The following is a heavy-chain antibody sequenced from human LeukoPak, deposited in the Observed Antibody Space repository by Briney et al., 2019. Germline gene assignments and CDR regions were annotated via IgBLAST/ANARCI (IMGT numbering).Heavy chain of an antibody. D-gene: IGHD3-10*01. V-gene: IGHV4-39*07. CDR1: GGSISSSSYY. Sequence: SETLSLTCTVSGGSISSSSYYWGWIRQPPGKGLEWIGSIYYSGSTYYNPSLKSRVTISVDTSKNQFSLKLSSVTAADTAVYYCARQYYYGSGSPTPYFDYWGQGTLVTVSS. CDR2: IYYSGST. CDR3: ARQYYYGSGSPTPYFDY. J-gene: IGHJ4*02.